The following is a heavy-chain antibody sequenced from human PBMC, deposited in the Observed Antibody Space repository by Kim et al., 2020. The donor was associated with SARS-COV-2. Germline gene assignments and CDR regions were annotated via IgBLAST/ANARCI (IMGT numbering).Heavy chain of an antibody. CDR3: ARYRMYGSGSWVGGDV. D-gene: IGHD3-10*01. CDR2: IYPGDSDT. J-gene: IGHJ6*02. CDR1: GYSFTKYW. Sequence: GESLKISCKGSGYSFTKYWIGWVRQMPGKGLEWMGIIYPGDSDTRYSPSFQGQVTISVDKSISTAYLQWRSLKASDTAMYYCARYRMYGSGSWVGGDVWGQGTTVTVSS. V-gene: IGHV5-51*01.